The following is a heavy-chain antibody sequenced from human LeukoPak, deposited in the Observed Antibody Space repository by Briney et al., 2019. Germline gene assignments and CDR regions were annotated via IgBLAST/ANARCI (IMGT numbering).Heavy chain of an antibody. CDR2: IYYSGST. CDR3: ARGSLGELSFQDWDYFDY. Sequence: SETLSLTCTVSGGSISSSSYYWGWIRQPPGKGLEWTGSIYYSGSTYYNPSLKSRVTISVDTSKNQFTLKLSSVTAADTAVYYCARGSLGELSFQDWDYFDYWGQGTLVTVSS. CDR1: GGSISSSSYY. D-gene: IGHD3-16*02. V-gene: IGHV4-39*01. J-gene: IGHJ4*02.